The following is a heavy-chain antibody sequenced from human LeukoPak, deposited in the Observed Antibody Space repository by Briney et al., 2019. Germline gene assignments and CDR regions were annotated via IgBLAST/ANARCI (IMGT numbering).Heavy chain of an antibody. CDR2: IYYSGST. D-gene: IGHD3-22*01. CDR1: GGSISSSSYY. Sequence: PSETLSLTCTVSGGSISSSSYYWGWIRQPPGKGLEWIGSIYYSGSTYYNPSLKSRVTISVDTSKNQFSLKLSSVTAADTAVYYCARHPQYYDSSGRLSKQPYYFDYWGQGTLVTVSS. V-gene: IGHV4-39*01. CDR3: ARHPQYYDSSGRLSKQPYYFDY. J-gene: IGHJ4*02.